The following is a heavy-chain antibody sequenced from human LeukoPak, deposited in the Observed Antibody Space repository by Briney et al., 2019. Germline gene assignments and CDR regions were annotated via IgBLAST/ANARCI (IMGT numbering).Heavy chain of an antibody. CDR3: ARGGNYLLCDY. CDR2: ISSSSSYM. Sequence: GGSLRLSCAASGFTFSSYSMNWVRQAPGKGLEWVSSISSSSSYMYYADSVKGRFTISRDNAKNSLYLQMNSLRAEDTAVYYCARGGNYLLCDYWGQGTLVTVSS. V-gene: IGHV3-21*01. CDR1: GFTFSSYS. D-gene: IGHD4-23*01. J-gene: IGHJ4*02.